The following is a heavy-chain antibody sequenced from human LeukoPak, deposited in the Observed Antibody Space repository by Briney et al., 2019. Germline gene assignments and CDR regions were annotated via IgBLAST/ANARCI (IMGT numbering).Heavy chain of an antibody. D-gene: IGHD6-19*01. CDR1: GFTFYNYA. CDR2: ISGSGGST. CDR3: AKRGVQQWLVDWYFDY. Sequence: PGGSLRPSCPASGFTFYNYAMSWVRQAPGKGLEWVSGISGSGGSTFYAESVKGRFTISRDDSKLYLQMNSLRAEDTAVYYCAKRGVQQWLVDWYFDYWGQGTLVTVSS. V-gene: IGHV3-23*01. J-gene: IGHJ4*02.